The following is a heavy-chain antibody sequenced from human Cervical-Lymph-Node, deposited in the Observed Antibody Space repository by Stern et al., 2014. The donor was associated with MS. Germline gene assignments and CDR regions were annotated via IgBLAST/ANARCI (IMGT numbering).Heavy chain of an antibody. CDR2: ISYDGSNK. V-gene: IGHV3-30-3*01. CDR3: ARSHSSGYFDY. CDR1: GFTFSSYA. J-gene: IGHJ4*02. Sequence: VQLVESGGGVVQPGRSLRLSCAASGFTFSSYAMHWVRQAPGKGLEWVAVISYDGSNKYYADSVKGRFTISRDNSKNTLYLQMNSLRAEDTAVYYCARSHSSGYFDYWGQGTLVTVSS. D-gene: IGHD3-22*01.